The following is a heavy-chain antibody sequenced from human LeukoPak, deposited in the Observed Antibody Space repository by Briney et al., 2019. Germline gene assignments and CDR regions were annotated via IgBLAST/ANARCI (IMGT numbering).Heavy chain of an antibody. CDR1: GFTFGESV. CDR2: IRSKRYGGTT. Sequence: GGSLRLSCTTSGFTFGESVMSWFRQAPGKGLEWVGFIRSKRYGGTTQYAASVKGRFTISRDDSKSIAYLQMNSLKTEDTAVYFCARGYDVLAAYFPPDYWGQGTLVTVYS. D-gene: IGHD3-9*01. V-gene: IGHV3-49*03. CDR3: ARGYDVLAAYFPPDY. J-gene: IGHJ4*02.